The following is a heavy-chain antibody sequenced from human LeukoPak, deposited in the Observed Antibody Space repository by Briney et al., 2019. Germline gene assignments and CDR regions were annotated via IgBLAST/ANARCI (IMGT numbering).Heavy chain of an antibody. Sequence: SETLSLTCTVSGGSISSYYWSWIRQPPGKGLEWIGIIYYSGSTYYNPSLKGRVTISVDTSKNQFSLKLSSVTAADTAVYYCARAFRARYFDLWGRGTLVTVSS. CDR1: GGSISSYY. D-gene: IGHD1-26*01. CDR2: IYYSGST. CDR3: ARAFRARYFDL. J-gene: IGHJ2*01. V-gene: IGHV4-59*04.